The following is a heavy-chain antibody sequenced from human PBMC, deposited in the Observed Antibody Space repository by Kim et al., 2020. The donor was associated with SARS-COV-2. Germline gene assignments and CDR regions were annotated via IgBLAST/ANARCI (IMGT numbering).Heavy chain of an antibody. Sequence: SETLSLTCTVSGGSISSSSYYWGWIRQPPGKGPEWIGSIYYSGSTYYNPSLKSRVTISVDMSKNQFSLKLSSVTAADTAVYYCARQGLLWFGELFGRYNWFDPWGQGTLVTVSS. V-gene: IGHV4-39*01. CDR3: ARQGLLWFGELFGRYNWFDP. J-gene: IGHJ5*02. CDR1: GGSISSSSYY. D-gene: IGHD3-10*01. CDR2: IYYSGST.